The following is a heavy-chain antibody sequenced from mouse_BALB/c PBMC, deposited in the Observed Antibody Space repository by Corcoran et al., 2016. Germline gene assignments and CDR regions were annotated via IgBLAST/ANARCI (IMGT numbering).Heavy chain of an antibody. D-gene: IGHD1-1*01. J-gene: IGHJ4*01. CDR2: INTYTGEP. CDR1: GYTFTNYG. CDR3: AITTEVADYYAMDY. V-gene: IGHV9-3-1*01. Sequence: QIQLVQSGPELKKPGETVKISCKASGYTFTNYGMNWVKQAPGKGLKWMGWINTYTGEPTYADDFKGRFAFSLETSASPAYLQINNLKNEDTATYFCAITTEVADYYAMDYWGQGTSVTVSS.